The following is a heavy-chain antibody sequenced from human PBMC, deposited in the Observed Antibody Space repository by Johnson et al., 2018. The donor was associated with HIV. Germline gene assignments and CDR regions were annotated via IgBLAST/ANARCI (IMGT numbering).Heavy chain of an antibody. CDR1: GFTFSRSW. J-gene: IGHJ3*02. Sequence: MQLVESGGGLVQPGGSLRLSCAASGFTFSRSWMHWVRQAPGKGLVWVSHFNTDGSTTSYADSVKGRFTISRDNAKNTLFLQMHSLRAEDTAVYYCAYSSSPLSGDAFDIWGQGTMVTVSS. CDR3: AYSSSPLSGDAFDI. V-gene: IGHV3-74*01. CDR2: FNTDGSTT. D-gene: IGHD6-6*01.